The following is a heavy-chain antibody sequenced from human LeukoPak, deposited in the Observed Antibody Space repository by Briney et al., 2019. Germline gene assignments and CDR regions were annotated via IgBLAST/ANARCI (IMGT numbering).Heavy chain of an antibody. CDR2: IYSGGST. CDR3: ARVGTAMVLDY. Sequence: PGGFLRLSCAASGFTVSSNYMSWGRQAPGKGLEWVSVIYSGGSTYYADSVKGRFTISRDNSKNTLYLQMNSLRAEDTAVYYCARVGTAMVLDYWGQGTLVTVSS. CDR1: GFTVSSNY. V-gene: IGHV3-53*01. J-gene: IGHJ4*02. D-gene: IGHD5-18*01.